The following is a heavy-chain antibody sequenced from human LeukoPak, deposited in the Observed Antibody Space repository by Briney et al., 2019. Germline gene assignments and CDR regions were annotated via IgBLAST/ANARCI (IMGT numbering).Heavy chain of an antibody. CDR3: ARGAQQWNYYYYYVDF. J-gene: IGHJ6*03. CDR1: GGSFSGYL. D-gene: IGHD6-19*01. Sequence: PSETLSLTCAVYGGSFSGYLWSGIRQPPGKGLEWIGEINHSGSTNYNPSLKSRVTISVDTPKKQFSLKLRSVTAADTAGFYCARGAQQWNYYYYYVDFWGKGTTVTVSS. V-gene: IGHV4-34*01. CDR2: INHSGST.